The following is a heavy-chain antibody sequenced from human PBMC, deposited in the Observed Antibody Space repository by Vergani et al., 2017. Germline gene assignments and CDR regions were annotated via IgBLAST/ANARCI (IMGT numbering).Heavy chain of an antibody. V-gene: IGHV4-34*01. CDR3: ARGGRQWLGRTYFDY. D-gene: IGHD6-19*01. Sequence: QVQLQQWGAGLLKPSETLSLTCAVYGGSFSGYYWSWIRQPPGKGLEWIGEINHSGSTNYNPSLNSRVTISVDTSKNQFSLKLSSVTAADTAVYYCARGGRQWLGRTYFDYWGQGTLVTVSS. CDR2: INHSGST. J-gene: IGHJ4*02. CDR1: GGSFSGYY.